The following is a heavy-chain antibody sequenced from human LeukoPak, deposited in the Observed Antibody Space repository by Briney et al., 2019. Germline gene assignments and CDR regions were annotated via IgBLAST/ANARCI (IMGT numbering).Heavy chain of an antibody. J-gene: IGHJ4*02. CDR2: ISSSSSTI. V-gene: IGHV3-48*01. CDR3: AKDRDYDSSGYTADY. CDR1: GFTFSSYS. D-gene: IGHD3-22*01. Sequence: GGSLRLSCAASGFTFSSYSMNWVRQAPGKGLEWVSYISSSSSTIYYADSVKGRFTISRDNSKNTLYLQMNSLRAEDTAVYYCAKDRDYDSSGYTADYWGQGTLVTVSS.